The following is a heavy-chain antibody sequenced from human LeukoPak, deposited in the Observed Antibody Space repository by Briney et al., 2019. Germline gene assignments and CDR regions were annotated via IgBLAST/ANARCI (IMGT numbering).Heavy chain of an antibody. CDR1: GFTSSTFA. D-gene: IGHD2-21*02. V-gene: IGHV3-23*01. CDR3: AKESPYCGGDCYYLLDY. Sequence: GGSLRLSCAASGFTSSTFALSWVRQAPGKGLEWVSAMSAGGAVYYADSVKGRFTVSRDNSRNTLYLQMNSLRAEDTALYYCAKESPYCGGDCYYLLDYWGQGTLVTVSS. J-gene: IGHJ4*02. CDR2: MSAGGAV.